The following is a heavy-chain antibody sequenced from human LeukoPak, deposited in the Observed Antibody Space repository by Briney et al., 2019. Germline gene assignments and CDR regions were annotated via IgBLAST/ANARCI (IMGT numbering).Heavy chain of an antibody. D-gene: IGHD3-22*01. V-gene: IGHV3-23*01. CDR1: GFTFSSYA. CDR3: AKGSYYYDTSGYFDS. J-gene: IGHJ4*01. CDR2: ISGRGSNT. Sequence: GGSLRLSCAASGFTFSSYAMSWVRQAPGKGLEWVSAISGRGSNTYYADSVKGRFTISRDNSKNTVYLQMHSLRADDTAVYYCAKGSYYYDTSGYFDSWGHGALVTVSS.